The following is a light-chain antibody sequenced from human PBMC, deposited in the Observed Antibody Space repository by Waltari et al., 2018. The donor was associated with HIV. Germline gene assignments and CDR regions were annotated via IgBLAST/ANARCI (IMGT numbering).Light chain of an antibody. CDR1: SSDVGNYNY. CDR3: SSFRSTTTSIL. V-gene: IGLV2-14*01. CDR2: EVT. Sequence: QAALTQPASVSGSPGQSLTISCTGTSSDVGNYNYVCWYQQHPGKAPKLLIYEVTNRPSGVSDRFSGSKSGNTASLTISGLQAEDEADYYCSSFRSTTTSILFGGGTKLTVL. J-gene: IGLJ2*01.